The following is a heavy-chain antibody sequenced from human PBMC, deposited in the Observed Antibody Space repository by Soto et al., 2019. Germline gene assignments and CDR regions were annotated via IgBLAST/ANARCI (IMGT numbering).Heavy chain of an antibody. CDR1: GFTFSSYW. Sequence: GGSLRLSCAASGFTFSSYWMSWVRQAPGKRLEWVANIKQDGSEKYYVDSVKGRFTISRDNAKNSLYLQMNSLRAEDTAVYYCARGGYSGYDAPSGAFDIWGQGTMVTVSS. CDR3: ARGGYSGYDAPSGAFDI. J-gene: IGHJ3*02. CDR2: IKQDGSEK. D-gene: IGHD5-12*01. V-gene: IGHV3-7*01.